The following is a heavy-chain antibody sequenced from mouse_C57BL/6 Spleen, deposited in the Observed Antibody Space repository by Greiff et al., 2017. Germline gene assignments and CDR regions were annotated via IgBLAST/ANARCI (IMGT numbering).Heavy chain of an antibody. CDR3: TTPTRIYDGYYGY. Sequence: EVKVVESGAELVRPGASVKLSCTASGFNIKDDYMHWVKQRPEQGLEWIGWIDPENGDTEYASKFQGKATITADTSSNTAYLQLSSLTSEDTAVYYCTTPTRIYDGYYGYWGQGTTLTVSS. D-gene: IGHD2-3*01. J-gene: IGHJ2*01. CDR1: GFNIKDDY. V-gene: IGHV14-4*01. CDR2: IDPENGDT.